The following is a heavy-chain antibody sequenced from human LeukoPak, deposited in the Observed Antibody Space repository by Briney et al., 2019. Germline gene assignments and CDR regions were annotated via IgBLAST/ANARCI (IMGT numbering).Heavy chain of an antibody. CDR2: INPNSGGT. J-gene: IGHJ6*02. CDR3: ARVMYSSSPTTHYYYGVDV. D-gene: IGHD6-6*01. Sequence: GASVKVSCKASGYTFTGYYMHWVRQAPGQGLEWMGWINPNSGGTNYAQKFQGRVTMTRDTSISTAYMELSRLRSDDTAVYYCARVMYSSSPTTHYYYGVDVWGQGTTVTVSS. CDR1: GYTFTGYY. V-gene: IGHV1-2*02.